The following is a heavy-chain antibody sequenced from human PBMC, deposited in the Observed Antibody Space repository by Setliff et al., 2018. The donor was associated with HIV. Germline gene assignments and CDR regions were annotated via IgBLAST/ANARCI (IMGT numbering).Heavy chain of an antibody. CDR1: GGSISSGGYY. V-gene: IGHV4-61*09. Sequence: PSETLSLTCTVSGGSISSGGYYWSWIRQPAGKGLEWIGHIYTSGSTKYNPSLKGRVTISVDTSKNQFSLKLSSVTAADTAVYYCASSFEPHYWGQGTLVTVSS. J-gene: IGHJ4*02. CDR3: ASSFEPHY. CDR2: IYTSGST.